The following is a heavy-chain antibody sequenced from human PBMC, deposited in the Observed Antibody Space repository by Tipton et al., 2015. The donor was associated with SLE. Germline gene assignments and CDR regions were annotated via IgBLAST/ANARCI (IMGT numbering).Heavy chain of an antibody. D-gene: IGHD6-13*01. V-gene: IGHV3-33*06. Sequence: RSLRLSCAASGFTFSSYGMHWVRQAPGKGLEWVAVIWYDGTNKYYADSVKGRFTISRDNSKNTLYLQMNSLRADDTAVYYCAKASAEAAAGMGDYWGQGTLVTVSS. CDR1: GFTFSSYG. CDR2: IWYDGTNK. CDR3: AKASAEAAAGMGDY. J-gene: IGHJ4*02.